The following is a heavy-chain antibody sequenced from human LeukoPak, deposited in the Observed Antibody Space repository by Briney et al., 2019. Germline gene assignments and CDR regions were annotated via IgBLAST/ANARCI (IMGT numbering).Heavy chain of an antibody. CDR1: GYTFTSYD. Sequence: ASVKVSCKASGYTFTSYDINWVRQATGQGLEWMGWMNPNNGNTGYAQKFQGRVTMTRNTPISTAYTELSSLRYEDTAVYYCARGIAAADFDYWGQRTLVTVA. J-gene: IGHJ4*02. D-gene: IGHD6-13*01. V-gene: IGHV1-8*01. CDR3: ARGIAAADFDY. CDR2: MNPNNGNT.